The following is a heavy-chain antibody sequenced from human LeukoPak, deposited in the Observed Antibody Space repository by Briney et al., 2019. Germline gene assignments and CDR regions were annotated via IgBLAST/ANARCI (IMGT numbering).Heavy chain of an antibody. Sequence: SETLSLTCTVSAGSISSSSYYWGWIRQPPGKGLEWIGSIYYSGSTYYNPSLKSRVTISVDTSKNQFSLRLSSVTAADTAMYYCARLTSRMGSAGIVDHWGQGTLVTVSS. J-gene: IGHJ4*02. CDR2: IYYSGST. CDR3: ARLTSRMGSAGIVDH. V-gene: IGHV4-39*01. D-gene: IGHD6-13*01. CDR1: AGSISSSSYY.